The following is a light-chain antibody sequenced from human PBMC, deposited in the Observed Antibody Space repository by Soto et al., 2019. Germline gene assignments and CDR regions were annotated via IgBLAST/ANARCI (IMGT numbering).Light chain of an antibody. CDR3: QTWATGIRV. Sequence: VLTQSPSASASLGASVKLTCTLSSGHSNYAIAWHQQQPEKGPRYLMNLNSDGSHTKGDGIPDRFSGSSSGAERYLTISSLQSEDEADYYCQTWATGIRVFGGGTQLTVL. J-gene: IGLJ7*01. CDR1: SGHSNYA. V-gene: IGLV4-69*01. CDR2: LNSDGSH.